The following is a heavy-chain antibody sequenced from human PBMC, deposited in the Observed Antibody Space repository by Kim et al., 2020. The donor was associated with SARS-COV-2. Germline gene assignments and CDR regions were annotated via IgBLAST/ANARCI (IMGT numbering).Heavy chain of an antibody. J-gene: IGHJ4*02. CDR2: SSGRT. D-gene: IGHD3-16*02. Sequence: SSGRTNYNPSLQSGVTMSVEMSKNQFSLKLSAVSAADTAVYYCASALGHWGQGTLVTVSS. CDR3: ASALGH. V-gene: IGHV4-4*07.